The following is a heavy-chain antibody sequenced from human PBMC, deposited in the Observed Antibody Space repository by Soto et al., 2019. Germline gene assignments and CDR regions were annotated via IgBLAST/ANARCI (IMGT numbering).Heavy chain of an antibody. V-gene: IGHV3-30-3*01. Sequence: SCAASGFTFSSYAMHWVRQAPGKGLEWVAVISYDGSNKYYADSVKGRFTISRDNSKDTLYLQMNSLRAEDTAVYYCARGDYDFWSGPISFYYGMDVWGQGTTVTVSS. D-gene: IGHD3-3*01. J-gene: IGHJ6*02. CDR2: ISYDGSNK. CDR1: GFTFSSYA. CDR3: ARGDYDFWSGPISFYYGMDV.